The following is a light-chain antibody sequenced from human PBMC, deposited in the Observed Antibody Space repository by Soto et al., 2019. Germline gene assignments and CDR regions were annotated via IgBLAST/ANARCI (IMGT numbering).Light chain of an antibody. Sequence: QSVLTQPPSVSAAPGQRVTISCSGSSSNIGGNSVSWYQQLPGTAPKLLICDDDKRPSGIPDRFSCSKSVTSATLGITGFQTGDEADYYCGSWDSSLSAYVFGTGPKVTVL. CDR2: DDD. CDR3: GSWDSSLSAYV. CDR1: SSNIGGNS. J-gene: IGLJ1*01. V-gene: IGLV1-51*01.